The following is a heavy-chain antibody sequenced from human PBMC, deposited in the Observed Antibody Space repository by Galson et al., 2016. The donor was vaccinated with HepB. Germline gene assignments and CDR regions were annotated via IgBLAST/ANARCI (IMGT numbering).Heavy chain of an antibody. CDR1: GFTVSSNY. Sequence: SLRLSCAASGFTVSSNYMSWVRQAPGKGLELVSVVYSGGSTYYADSVKGRFTLSRDHYKNTLYLQMNSLRAEDTAIYYCSVELLQDFDFWGQGTLVTVSS. J-gene: IGHJ4*02. V-gene: IGHV3-53*01. D-gene: IGHD5-24*01. CDR3: SVELLQDFDF. CDR2: VYSGGST.